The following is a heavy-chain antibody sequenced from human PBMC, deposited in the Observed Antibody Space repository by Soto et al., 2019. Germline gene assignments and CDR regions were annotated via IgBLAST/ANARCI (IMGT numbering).Heavy chain of an antibody. J-gene: IGHJ4*02. CDR3: ASVSSGWYYFDY. Sequence: PSETLSLTCTVSGGSVSSGSYYWSWIRQPPGKGLEWIGYMYNSGSTNYNPSLKSRVIISVDTSKNQFSLKLSSVTAADTAVYYCASVSSGWYYFDYWGQGTLVTVSS. D-gene: IGHD6-19*01. CDR2: MYNSGST. V-gene: IGHV4-61*01. CDR1: GGSVSSGSYY.